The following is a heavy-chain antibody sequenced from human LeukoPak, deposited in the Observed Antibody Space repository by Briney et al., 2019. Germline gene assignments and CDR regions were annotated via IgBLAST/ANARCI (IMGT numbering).Heavy chain of an antibody. Sequence: ASVKVSCEASGYTFTDYYMHWVRQAPGQGLEWMGIINPSGGSTSYAQKFQGRVTMTRDMSTSTVYMELSSLRSEDTAVYYCARDGRYYDFWSGYFPFDYWGQGTLVTVSS. V-gene: IGHV1-46*01. CDR3: ARDGRYYDFWSGYFPFDY. CDR1: GYTFTDYY. J-gene: IGHJ4*02. D-gene: IGHD3-3*01. CDR2: INPSGGST.